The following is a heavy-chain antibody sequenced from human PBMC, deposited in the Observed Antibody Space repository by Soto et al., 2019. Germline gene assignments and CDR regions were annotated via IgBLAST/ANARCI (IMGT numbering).Heavy chain of an antibody. Sequence: ASLMVSCKVSGYTLTELSMHWVRQAPGKGLEWMGGFDPEDGETIYAQKFQGRVTMTEDTSTDTAYMELSSLRSEDTAVYYCATAFSTAVVEAATDRRDAFDIWGQGTMVTVSS. V-gene: IGHV1-24*01. CDR1: GYTLTELS. D-gene: IGHD2-15*01. CDR2: FDPEDGET. CDR3: ATAFSTAVVEAATDRRDAFDI. J-gene: IGHJ3*02.